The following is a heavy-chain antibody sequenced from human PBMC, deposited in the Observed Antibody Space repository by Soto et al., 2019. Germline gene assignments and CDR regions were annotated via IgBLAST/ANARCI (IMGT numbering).Heavy chain of an antibody. CDR3: AKALYGGFTY. D-gene: IGHD3-10*01. V-gene: IGHV3-23*01. CDR1: GFTFSVYA. CDR2: ISGSGDST. Sequence: EVRLLESGGGLVQPGGSLRLSCAASGFTFSVYAMSWVRQAPGKGLEWVSGISGSGDSTHYADSVKGRFTVSRDNSKSMLYLQTNGLRAEDTARYYCAKALYGGFTYWGQGTLVTVSS. J-gene: IGHJ4*02.